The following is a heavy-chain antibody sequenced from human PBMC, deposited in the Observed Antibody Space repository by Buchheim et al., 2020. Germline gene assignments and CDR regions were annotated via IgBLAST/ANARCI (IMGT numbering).Heavy chain of an antibody. CDR2: IRSKANSYAT. CDR1: GFTFSGSA. V-gene: IGHV3-73*01. CDR3: ARDLDDSSGYYGYFDY. D-gene: IGHD3-22*01. J-gene: IGHJ4*02. Sequence: EVQLVESGGGLVQPGGSLKLSCAASGFTFSGSAMHWVRQASGTGLEWVGRIRSKANSYATTYAASVKGRFTISRDDSKNTAYLQMNSLKTEDTAVYYCARDLDDSSGYYGYFDYWGQGTL.